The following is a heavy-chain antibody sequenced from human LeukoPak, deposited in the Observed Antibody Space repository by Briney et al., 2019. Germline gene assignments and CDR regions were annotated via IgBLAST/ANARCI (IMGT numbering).Heavy chain of an antibody. Sequence: KPSETLSLTCAVYGGSFSGYYWSWIRQPPGKGLEWIGEINHSGSTNYNPSLKSRVTISVDTSKNQFSLKLSSVTAADTAVYYCATHSSGYYHDYWGQGTLVTVSS. D-gene: IGHD3-22*01. CDR2: INHSGST. CDR3: ATHSSGYYHDY. CDR1: GGSFSGYY. J-gene: IGHJ4*02. V-gene: IGHV4-34*01.